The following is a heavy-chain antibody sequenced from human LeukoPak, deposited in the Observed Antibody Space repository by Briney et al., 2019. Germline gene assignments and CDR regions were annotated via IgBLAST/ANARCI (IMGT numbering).Heavy chain of an antibody. Sequence: SETLSLTCAVSGGSFSGFRWHWIRQPPGKGPEWIGEINHSGGTTYNPSLKSRVTISVDTSKIQFSLNLTSVTAADTAVYYCSREAPGHNYVNAFDLWGPGTMVTVSS. CDR3: SREAPGHNYVNAFDL. D-gene: IGHD5-18*01. CDR1: GGSFSGFR. J-gene: IGHJ3*01. V-gene: IGHV4-34*01. CDR2: INHSGGT.